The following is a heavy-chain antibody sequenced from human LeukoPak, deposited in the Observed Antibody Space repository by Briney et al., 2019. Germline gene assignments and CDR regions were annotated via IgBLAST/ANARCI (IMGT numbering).Heavy chain of an antibody. CDR2: IYSGGST. Sequence: GGSLRLSCAASGFTVSSNYMSGGRQAPGKGVEGVSVIYSGGSTYYTDSGKGRVTISRDKSKNTLYLQMNSLRAEDTAVYYCARIAPYRHIDYWGQGPLVTVSS. V-gene: IGHV3-53*01. CDR3: ARIAPYRHIDY. D-gene: IGHD2-21*01. CDR1: GFTVSSNY. J-gene: IGHJ4*02.